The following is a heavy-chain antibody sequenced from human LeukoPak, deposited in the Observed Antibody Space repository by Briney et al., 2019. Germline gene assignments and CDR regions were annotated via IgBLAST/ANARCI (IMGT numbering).Heavy chain of an antibody. J-gene: IGHJ4*02. CDR1: GYTLTELS. Sequence: GASVKVSCKVSGYTLTELSMHWVRQAPGKGLEWMGGFDPEDGETIYAQKLQGRVTMTTDTSTSTAYMELRSLRSDDTAVYYCARSGGAYYDILSRTRPLWYFDYWGQGTLVTVSS. CDR2: FDPEDGET. V-gene: IGHV1-24*01. CDR3: ARSGGAYYDILSRTRPLWYFDY. D-gene: IGHD3-9*01.